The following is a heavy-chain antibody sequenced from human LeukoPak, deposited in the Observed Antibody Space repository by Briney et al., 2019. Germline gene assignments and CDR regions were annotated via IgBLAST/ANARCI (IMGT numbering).Heavy chain of an antibody. V-gene: IGHV4-34*01. CDR1: GGSFSGYY. Sequence: SETLSLTCAVYGGSFSGYYWSWIRQPPGKGLEWIGEINHSGSTNYNPSLKSRVTISVDTSKNQFSLKLSSVTAADTAVYYCARARGYSYGRRENWFDPWGQGTLVTVSS. J-gene: IGHJ5*02. D-gene: IGHD5-18*01. CDR3: ARARGYSYGRRENWFDP. CDR2: INHSGST.